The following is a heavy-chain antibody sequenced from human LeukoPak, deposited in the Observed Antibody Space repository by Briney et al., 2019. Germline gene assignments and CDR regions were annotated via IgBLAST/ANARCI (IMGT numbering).Heavy chain of an antibody. V-gene: IGHV3-23*01. CDR3: AKDGQWLAPNRFDD. D-gene: IGHD6-19*01. Sequence: PGGSLRLSCAASGFSFSSYVMTWVRQAPGKGLEWVSAISGSGGTTKYADSVKGRFSVSRDNSKNTMYLQMNSLRVEDTAVYYCAKDGQWLAPNRFDDWGQGTLVTVSS. CDR2: ISGSGGTT. CDR1: GFSFSSYV. J-gene: IGHJ4*02.